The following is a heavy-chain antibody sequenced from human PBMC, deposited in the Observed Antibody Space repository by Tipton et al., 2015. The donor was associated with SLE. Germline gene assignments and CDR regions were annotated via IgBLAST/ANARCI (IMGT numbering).Heavy chain of an antibody. CDR3: ARTFPYGGFDP. CDR2: IYYSGST. D-gene: IGHD4-23*01. V-gene: IGHV4-59*01. Sequence: TLSLTCTVSGGSTSSYYWSWIRQPPGKGLEWIGYIYYSGSTNYNPSLKSRVTISVDTSKNQFSLKLSSVTAADTAVYYCARTFPYGGFDPRGQGTLVTVSS. CDR1: GGSTSSYY. J-gene: IGHJ5*02.